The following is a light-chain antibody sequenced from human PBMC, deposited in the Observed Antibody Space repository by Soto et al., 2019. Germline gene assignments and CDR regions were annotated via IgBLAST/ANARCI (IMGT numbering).Light chain of an antibody. CDR2: GTS. V-gene: IGKV3-20*01. J-gene: IGKJ2*01. Sequence: EIVLTQSPGTLSLSPGERATLSCRASQIVSSSYLAWYQQKPGQAPRLLIYGTSSRATGIPDRFSGSGSGTDFTITISRLEPEDFAVYYCQQCGGSPMYTFGQGTKLEIK. CDR3: QQCGGSPMYT. CDR1: QIVSSSY.